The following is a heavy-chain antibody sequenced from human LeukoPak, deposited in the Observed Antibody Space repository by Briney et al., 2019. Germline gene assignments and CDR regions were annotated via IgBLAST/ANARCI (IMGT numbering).Heavy chain of an antibody. J-gene: IGHJ4*02. CDR1: GFTFSNYW. D-gene: IGHD4-17*01. Sequence: QAGGSLRLSCAASGFTFSNYWMTGLRQAPGKGLEWVANIKPDGSAQYYVDSVKGQFTISRDNAKNSADVQMNSLRAEDTAVYYCARDYGDSYWGQGALVTVSS. CDR2: IKPDGSAQ. CDR3: ARDYGDSY. V-gene: IGHV3-7*04.